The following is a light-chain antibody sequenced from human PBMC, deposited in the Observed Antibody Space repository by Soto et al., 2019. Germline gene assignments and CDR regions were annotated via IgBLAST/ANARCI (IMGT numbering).Light chain of an antibody. CDR1: SSDIGSYDY. J-gene: IGLJ1*01. CDR3: SSFTSTSTRL. V-gene: IGLV2-14*01. Sequence: SVLTQPASVPGSPGQSITITCTGTSSDIGSYDYVSWYQQHPGKAPNLIIYEVTDRPSGVSNRFSGSKSGNTASLTISRLQAEDEADYYCSSFTSTSTRLFGSGTKVTVL. CDR2: EVT.